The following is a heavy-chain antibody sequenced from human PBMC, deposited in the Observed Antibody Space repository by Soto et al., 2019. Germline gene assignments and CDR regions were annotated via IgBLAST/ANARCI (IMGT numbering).Heavy chain of an antibody. CDR1: GGTFSSYA. V-gene: IGHV1-69*13. J-gene: IGHJ4*02. D-gene: IGHD2-15*01. CDR2: IIPIFGTA. CDR3: AHRPGYCSGGSCYSYYDY. Sequence: ASVKVSCKASGGTFSSYAISWVRQAPGQGLEWMGGIIPIFGTANYAQKFQGRVTITADESTSTAYMELSSLRSVDTATYYCAHRPGYCSGGSCYSYYDYWGQGTLVTVSS.